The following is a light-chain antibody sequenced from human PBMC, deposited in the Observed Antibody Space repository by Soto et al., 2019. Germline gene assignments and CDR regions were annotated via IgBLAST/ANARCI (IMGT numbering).Light chain of an antibody. V-gene: IGKV1-5*01. CDR3: QQFKDYFWP. Sequence: DSHMTQSPSTLSASIGDRVTITCRASQNIERYMDWYQQKPGRDPNLIIYDASTLERGVTSRFSGSGSRTEFPLIISSLQPDDFATYQCQQFKDYFWPFGQGTKV. J-gene: IGKJ1*01. CDR2: DAS. CDR1: QNIERY.